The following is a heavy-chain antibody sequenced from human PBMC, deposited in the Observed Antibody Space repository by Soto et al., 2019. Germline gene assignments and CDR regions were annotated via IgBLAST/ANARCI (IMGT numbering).Heavy chain of an antibody. J-gene: IGHJ6*02. CDR2: IKQDGSEK. Sequence: GGSLRLSCAASGFTFSSYWMSWVRQAPGKGLEWVANIKQDGSEKYYVDSVKGRFTISRDNAKNSLYLQMNSLRAEDTAVYYCARRVRDDFWSGYFGYYYYGMDVWGQGTTVTVSS. CDR3: ARRVRDDFWSGYFGYYYYGMDV. CDR1: GFTFSSYW. D-gene: IGHD3-3*01. V-gene: IGHV3-7*05.